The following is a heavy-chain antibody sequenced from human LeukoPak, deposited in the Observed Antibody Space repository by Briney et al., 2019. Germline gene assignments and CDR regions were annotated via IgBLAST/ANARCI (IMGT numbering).Heavy chain of an antibody. CDR1: GFTFSSYA. CDR2: ISGSGGST. D-gene: IGHD4-17*01. CDR3: AKDQNGDYAGPDAFDI. Sequence: GGSLRLSCAASGFTFSSYAMSWVRQAPGKGLEWVSAISGSGGSTYYADSVKGRFTISRDNSKNTLYLQMNSLRAEDTAVYYCAKDQNGDYAGPDAFDIWGQGTMVTVSS. V-gene: IGHV3-23*01. J-gene: IGHJ3*02.